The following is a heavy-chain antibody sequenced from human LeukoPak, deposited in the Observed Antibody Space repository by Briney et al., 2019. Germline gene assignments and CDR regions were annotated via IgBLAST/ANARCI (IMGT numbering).Heavy chain of an antibody. CDR1: GFTFSSYG. D-gene: IGHD2/OR15-2a*01. CDR2: ISYDGSNK. J-gene: IGHJ4*02. Sequence: GGSLRLSCAASGFTFSSYGMHWVRQAPGKGLEWVAVISYDGSNKYYTDSVKGRLTISRDNSKNTLYLQMNSLRAEDMAIYYCAREGPRGNSQFDYWGQGTLVTVSS. V-gene: IGHV3-30*03. CDR3: AREGPRGNSQFDY.